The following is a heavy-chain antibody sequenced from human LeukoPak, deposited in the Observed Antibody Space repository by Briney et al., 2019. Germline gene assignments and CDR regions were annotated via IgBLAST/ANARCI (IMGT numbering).Heavy chain of an antibody. CDR2: MNPNSGNT. CDR3: ARVSAGGYYYDSSGYYRAFDI. V-gene: IGHV1-8*01. J-gene: IGHJ3*02. Sequence: ASVKVSCKASGYTFTSYDINWVRQATGQGLEWMGWMNPNSGNTGYAQKFEGRVTMTRNTSISTAYMELSSLRSEDTAVYYCARVSAGGYYYDSSGYYRAFDIWGQGTMVTVSP. CDR1: GYTFTSYD. D-gene: IGHD3-22*01.